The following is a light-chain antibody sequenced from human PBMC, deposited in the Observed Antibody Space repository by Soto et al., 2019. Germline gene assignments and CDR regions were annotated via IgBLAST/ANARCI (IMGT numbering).Light chain of an antibody. J-gene: IGLJ1*01. CDR3: ASYTTISTYV. CDR2: DVT. V-gene: IGLV2-14*01. CDR1: SSDVGAYNY. Sequence: QSALTQPASVSGPPGQSITISCTGTSSDVGAYNYVSWYQHHPGKAPRLVIYDVTNRPSGISDRFSGSKSGNTASLTISGLLAEEEADYYCASYTTISTYVFGTGTKVTV.